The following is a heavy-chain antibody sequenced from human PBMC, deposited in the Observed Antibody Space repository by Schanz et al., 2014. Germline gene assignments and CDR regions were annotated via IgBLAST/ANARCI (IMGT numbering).Heavy chain of an antibody. CDR1: GFTFSNYW. CDR3: ERFQSPHQPFDY. Sequence: EVQLVESGGGLVQPGGSLRLSCAASGFTFSNYWMHWVRQAPGKGLVWVARINSDGSSTSYADSVKGRFTISRDNGEDTTYLQMNSLRAEDTAVYYCERFQSPHQPFDYWGQGTLVTVSS. CDR2: INSDGSST. D-gene: IGHD2-2*01. V-gene: IGHV3-74*01. J-gene: IGHJ4*02.